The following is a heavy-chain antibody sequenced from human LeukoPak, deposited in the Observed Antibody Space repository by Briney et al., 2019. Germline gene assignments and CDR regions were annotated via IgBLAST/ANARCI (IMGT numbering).Heavy chain of an antibody. D-gene: IGHD4-23*01. CDR3: AKDRGDYGGNSGWFDP. CDR2: ISYDGSNK. Sequence: GRSLRLSCAASGFTFSSYGMHWVRQAPGKGLEWVAVISYDGSNKYYADSVKGRFTISRDNSKNTLYLQMNSLRAEDTAVYYCAKDRGDYGGNSGWFDPWGQGTLVTVSS. V-gene: IGHV3-30*18. CDR1: GFTFSSYG. J-gene: IGHJ5*02.